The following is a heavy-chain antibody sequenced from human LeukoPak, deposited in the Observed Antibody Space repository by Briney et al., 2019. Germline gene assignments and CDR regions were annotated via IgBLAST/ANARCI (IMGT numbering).Heavy chain of an antibody. CDR2: ISYDGSNK. V-gene: IGHV3-30*18. J-gene: IGHJ5*02. CDR1: GFTFSSYG. Sequence: PGGSLRLSCAASGFTFSSYGMHWVRQAPGKGLEWVAVISYDGSNKYYADSVKGRFTISRDNSKNTLYLQMNSLRAEDTAVYYCAKRSDTNWFDPWGQGTLVTVSS. D-gene: IGHD3-3*01. CDR3: AKRSDTNWFDP.